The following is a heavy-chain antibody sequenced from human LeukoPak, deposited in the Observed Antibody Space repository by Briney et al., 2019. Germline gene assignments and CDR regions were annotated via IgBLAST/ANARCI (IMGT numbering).Heavy chain of an antibody. CDR2: IYYSGST. Sequence: PSETLSLTCTVSGGSISSRSYYWAWIRQPPGKGLEWIGSIYYSGSTYYNPSLKSRVTVSVDTSKNQFSLKLSSVTAADTAVYYCARRESGRAFDIWGQGTMVTVSS. D-gene: IGHD3-10*01. CDR3: ARRESGRAFDI. J-gene: IGHJ3*02. V-gene: IGHV4-39*01. CDR1: GGSISSRSYY.